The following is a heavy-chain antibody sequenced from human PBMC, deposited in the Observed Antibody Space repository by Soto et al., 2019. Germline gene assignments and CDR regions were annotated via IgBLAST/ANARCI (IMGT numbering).Heavy chain of an antibody. D-gene: IGHD3-3*01. CDR2: IKQDGSEK. J-gene: IGHJ6*02. Sequence: EVQLVASGGGLVQPGGSLRLSCAASGFTFSSYWMSWVRQAPGKGLEWVANIKQDGSEKYYVDSVKGRFTISRDNAKNSLYLQMNSLRAEDTAVYYCARNFDYDFWSGYWGGYYYGMDVWGQGTTVTVSS. CDR3: ARNFDYDFWSGYWGGYYYGMDV. V-gene: IGHV3-7*05. CDR1: GFTFSSYW.